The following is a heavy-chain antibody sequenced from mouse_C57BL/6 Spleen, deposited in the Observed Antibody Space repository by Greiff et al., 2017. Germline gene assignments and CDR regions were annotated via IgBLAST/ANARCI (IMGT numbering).Heavy chain of an antibody. CDR3: ARALYWSFDV. J-gene: IGHJ1*03. V-gene: IGHV1-61*01. Sequence: QVQLQQPGAELVRPGASVKLSCKASGYIFTSYWMDWVKQRSGQGLEWIGNIYPFDSETQYNQKFKDKATLTADKSSSTAYMQLSSLTSEDSAVYCSARALYWSFDVWGTGTTVTVSS. CDR2: IYPFDSET. CDR1: GYIFTSYW.